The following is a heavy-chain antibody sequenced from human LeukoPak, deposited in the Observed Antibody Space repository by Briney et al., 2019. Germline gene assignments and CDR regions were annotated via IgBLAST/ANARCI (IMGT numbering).Heavy chain of an antibody. CDR1: GGSISSYY. Sequence: SETLSLTCTVSGGSISSYYWSWIRQPPGKGLEWIGEINHSGSTNYNPSLKSRVTISVDTSKNQFSLKLNSVTAADTAVYYCARRDYNSAYWGQGTLVTVSS. V-gene: IGHV4-34*01. CDR3: ARRDYNSAY. J-gene: IGHJ4*02. CDR2: INHSGST. D-gene: IGHD1-20*01.